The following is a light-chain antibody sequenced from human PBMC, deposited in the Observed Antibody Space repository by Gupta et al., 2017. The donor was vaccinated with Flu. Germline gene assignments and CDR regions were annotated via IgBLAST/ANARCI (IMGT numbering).Light chain of an antibody. CDR1: EFINSY. J-gene: IGKJ1*01. V-gene: IGKV1-39*01. CDR3: QQTYSLRT. CDR2: AAT. Sequence: DIQMTQSPTSLSASVGDRVSITCRASEFINSYLNWYQQKPGKAPHLLIYAATSLQSGVPSRFSGIESETDFTLTISRLQPEDFANYYWQQTYSLRTFGQGTKVEIK.